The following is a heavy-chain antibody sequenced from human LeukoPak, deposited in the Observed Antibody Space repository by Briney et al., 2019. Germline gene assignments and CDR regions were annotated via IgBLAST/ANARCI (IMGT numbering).Heavy chain of an antibody. CDR2: ISGSGGST. Sequence: GGSLRLSCAASGFTFSSYAMGWVRQAPGKGLEWVSAISGSGGSTYYADSVKGRFTISRDNSKNTLYLQMNSLRAEDTAVYYCAKGGMAWELHPDWFDPWGQGTLVTVSS. D-gene: IGHD1-26*01. V-gene: IGHV3-23*01. CDR3: AKGGMAWELHPDWFDP. CDR1: GFTFSSYA. J-gene: IGHJ5*02.